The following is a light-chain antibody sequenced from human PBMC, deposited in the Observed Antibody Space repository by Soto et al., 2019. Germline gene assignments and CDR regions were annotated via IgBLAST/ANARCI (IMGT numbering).Light chain of an antibody. V-gene: IGKV3-15*01. CDR2: GAS. J-gene: IGKJ2*01. CDR1: QSVSSN. CDR3: MQGSHCHT. Sequence: EKALTQSPVTLSLSPGERATLSCRASQSVSSNLAWYQQRPGQAPRLLIYGASTRASGVPDRFSGSGSGTEFILTISSLQSEDSAVYYCMQGSHCHTFDQGTKLQIK.